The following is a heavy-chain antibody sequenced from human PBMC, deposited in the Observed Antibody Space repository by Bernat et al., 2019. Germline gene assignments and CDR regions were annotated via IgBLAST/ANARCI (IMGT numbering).Heavy chain of an antibody. CDR2: IYSGGST. D-gene: IGHD2-2*02. Sequence: EVQLVESGGGLIQPGGSLRLSCAASGFTVSSNYMSWVRQAPGKGLERVSVIYSGGSTYYADSVKGRFTISRDNSKNTLYLQMNSLRAEDTAVYYCARGLVPAAISPYYYGMDVWGQGTTVTVSS. CDR3: ARGLVPAAISPYYYGMDV. V-gene: IGHV3-53*01. CDR1: GFTVSSNY. J-gene: IGHJ6*02.